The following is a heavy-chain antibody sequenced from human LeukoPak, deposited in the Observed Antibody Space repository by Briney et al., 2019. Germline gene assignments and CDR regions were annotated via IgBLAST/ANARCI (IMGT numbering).Heavy chain of an antibody. Sequence: GGSLRLSCAASGFTVGSNSMSWVRQAPGKGLEWVSYISSSSSTIYYADSVKGRFTISRDNAKNSLYLQMNSLRAEDTAVYYCARAGDFWSGYFYYYYGMDVWGQGTTVTVSS. V-gene: IGHV3-48*01. CDR1: GFTVGSNS. J-gene: IGHJ6*02. CDR2: ISSSSSTI. CDR3: ARAGDFWSGYFYYYYGMDV. D-gene: IGHD3-3*01.